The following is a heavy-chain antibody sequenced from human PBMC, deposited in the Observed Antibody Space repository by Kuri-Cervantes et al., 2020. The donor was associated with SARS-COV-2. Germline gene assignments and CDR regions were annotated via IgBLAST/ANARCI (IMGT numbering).Heavy chain of an antibody. Sequence: GSLSLTCTVSGGSISSSSYYWGWIRQPPGKGLEWIGSIYYSGSTYYNPSLKSRVAISVDTSKNQFSLKLSSVTAADTAVYYCATHYDFWSAFDYWGQGTLVTVSS. CDR3: ATHYDFWSAFDY. CDR1: GGSISSSSYY. J-gene: IGHJ4*02. V-gene: IGHV4-39*01. D-gene: IGHD3-3*01. CDR2: IYYSGST.